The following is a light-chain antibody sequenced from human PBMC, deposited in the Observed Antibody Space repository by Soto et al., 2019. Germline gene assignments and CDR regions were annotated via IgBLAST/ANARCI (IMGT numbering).Light chain of an antibody. V-gene: IGLV1-44*01. Sequence: QPVLAQPPSASGAPGQRVTISCSGGSSNIGSNTVNWYQQLPGTAPKLLIYSNNKRPSGVPDRFSGSKSGTSASLAISGLQSEDEADYYCAAWDDSLNGPVFGGGTKVTVL. CDR3: AAWDDSLNGPV. CDR1: SSNIGSNT. J-gene: IGLJ2*01. CDR2: SNN.